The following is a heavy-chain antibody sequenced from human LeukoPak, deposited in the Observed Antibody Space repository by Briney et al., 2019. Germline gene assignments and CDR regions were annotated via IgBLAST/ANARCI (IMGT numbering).Heavy chain of an antibody. Sequence: SQTLSLTCTVSGASISSGDYYWSWIRQPPGKGLEWIGYIYYSGSTYYNPSLKSRVTILVDTSKNQFSLKLNSVTAADTAVYYCAKHQGGRSGYYPFNQWGQGTLVTVSS. V-gene: IGHV4-30-4*01. CDR3: AKHQGGRSGYYPFNQ. CDR2: IYYSGST. CDR1: GASISSGDYY. J-gene: IGHJ4*02. D-gene: IGHD3-22*01.